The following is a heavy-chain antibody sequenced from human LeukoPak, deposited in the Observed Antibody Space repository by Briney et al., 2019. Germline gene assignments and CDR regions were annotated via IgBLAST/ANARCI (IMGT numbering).Heavy chain of an antibody. V-gene: IGHV3-30*02. D-gene: IGHD2-2*01. CDR3: AKDLPAAYFDY. J-gene: IGHJ4*02. Sequence: GGSLRLSCAASGFTFSNYGMHWVRQAPGKGLEWVAFVRYDESTKFYADSVKGRFTISRDNSKTTLYLQMNGLRAEDTAVYYCAKDLPAAYFDYWGQGTLVTVSS. CDR2: VRYDESTK. CDR1: GFTFSNYG.